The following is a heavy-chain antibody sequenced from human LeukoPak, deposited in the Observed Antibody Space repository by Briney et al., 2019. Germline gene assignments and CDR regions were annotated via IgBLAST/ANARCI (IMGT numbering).Heavy chain of an antibody. D-gene: IGHD3-10*01. CDR2: FDPEDGET. J-gene: IGHJ3*02. CDR3: ATDRWVVRGVIDAFDI. Sequence: ASVKVSCKASRYTFTGYYMHWVRQAPGKGLEWMGGFDPEDGETIYAQKFQGRVTMTEDTSTDTAYMELSSLRSEDTAVYYCATDRWVVRGVIDAFDIWGQGTMVTVSS. CDR1: RYTFTGYY. V-gene: IGHV1-24*01.